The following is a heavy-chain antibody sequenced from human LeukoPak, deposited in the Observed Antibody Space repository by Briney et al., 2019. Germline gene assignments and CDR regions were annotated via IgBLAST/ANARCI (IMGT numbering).Heavy chain of an antibody. CDR1: GYTFTSYY. J-gene: IGHJ6*03. CDR2: INPSGGST. CDR3: VRAALTSVTAYYYYYYMDV. Sequence: GASVKVSCKASGYTFTSYYMHWVRQAPGQGLEWMGIINPSGGSTSYAQKFQGRVTMTRDTSTSTVYMELSSLRSEDTAVYYCVRAALTSVTAYYYYYYMDVWGKGTTVTVSS. V-gene: IGHV1-46*01. D-gene: IGHD4-11*01.